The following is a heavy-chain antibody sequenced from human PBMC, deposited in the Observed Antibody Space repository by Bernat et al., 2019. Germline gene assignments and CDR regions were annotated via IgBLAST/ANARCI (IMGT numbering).Heavy chain of an antibody. D-gene: IGHD2-15*01. V-gene: IGHV1-46*01. CDR1: GYTFTSYY. Sequence: QVQLVQSGAEVKKPGASVKVSCKASGYTFTSYYMHWVRQAPGQGLEWMGIINPSGGSTSYAQKFQGRVTMTRDTSTSTVYMERSSLRSEDTAGYYCARGGGGYCSGGSCYQLDYWGQGTLVTVSS. CDR2: INPSGGST. CDR3: ARGGGGYCSGGSCYQLDY. J-gene: IGHJ4*02.